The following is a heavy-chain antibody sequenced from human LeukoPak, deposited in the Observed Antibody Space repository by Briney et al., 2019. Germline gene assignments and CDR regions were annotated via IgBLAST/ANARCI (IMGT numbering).Heavy chain of an antibody. Sequence: ASVKVSCKASGGTFSSYAISWVRQAPGQGLEWMGGIIPILGTANYAQKFQGRVTITTDESTSTAYMELSSLRSEDTAVYYCARAPRITMVRGVIYWFDPWGQGTLVTVSS. D-gene: IGHD3-10*01. V-gene: IGHV1-69*05. CDR3: ARAPRITMVRGVIYWFDP. J-gene: IGHJ5*02. CDR2: IIPILGTA. CDR1: GGTFSSYA.